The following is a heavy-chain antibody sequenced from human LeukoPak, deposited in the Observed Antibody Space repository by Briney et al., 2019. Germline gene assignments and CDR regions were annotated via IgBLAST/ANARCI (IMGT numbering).Heavy chain of an antibody. CDR3: ARSYRGQNSGSFGY. CDR2: ISTYNGNT. Sequence: ASVKVSCKASGYTFTTYGISWVRQAPGQGLEWMGWISTYNGNTNYAQKLQGRVTMTTDTSTSTAYMELSSLRSEDTAVYYCARSYRGQNSGSFGYWGQGTLVTVSS. J-gene: IGHJ4*02. V-gene: IGHV1-18*01. D-gene: IGHD1-26*01. CDR1: GYTFTTYG.